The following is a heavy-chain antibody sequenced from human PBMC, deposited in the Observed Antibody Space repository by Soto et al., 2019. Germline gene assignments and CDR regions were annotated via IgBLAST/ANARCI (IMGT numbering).Heavy chain of an antibody. D-gene: IGHD3-3*01. CDR2: FIPVYRTL. J-gene: IGHJ4*02. CDR3: ATGVIWIGYFTFDS. Sequence: SVKVSCKASGGSFGKSAINWVRQTPGQGLEWLGGFIPVYRTLNYAQKFQGRVTITADESTGTAYMTLSSLASDDTAVYYCATGVIWIGYFTFDSWGQGTRVTVSS. CDR1: GGSFGKSA. V-gene: IGHV1-69*13.